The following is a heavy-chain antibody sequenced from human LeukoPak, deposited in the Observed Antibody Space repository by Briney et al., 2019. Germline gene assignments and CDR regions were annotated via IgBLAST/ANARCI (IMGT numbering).Heavy chain of an antibody. J-gene: IGHJ4*02. CDR1: GYTFNSFV. Sequence: SVKVSCKASGYTFNSFVLSWVRQAPGQGLEWMGMIYPMLASANYAPRFQGRVTITADESSNTSYMELASLTSDDTALYFCARDHAGHLDYWGQGTLVTVSS. CDR3: ARDHAGHLDY. CDR2: IYPMLASA. V-gene: IGHV1-69*11.